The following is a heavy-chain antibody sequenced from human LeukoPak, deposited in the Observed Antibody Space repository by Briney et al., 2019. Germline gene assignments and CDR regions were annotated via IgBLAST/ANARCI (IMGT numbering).Heavy chain of an antibody. D-gene: IGHD6-19*01. J-gene: IGHJ4*02. CDR1: GFSFSSCA. CDR3: AKVKEMYSSGSYYFGY. CDR2: ISGSGDST. Sequence: PGGSLRLSCAASGFSFSSCAMSWVRQAPGKGLEWVSGISGSGDSTDYADSVKGRFTISRDNSKNTLWLQMNSLRADDTAVYYCAKVKEMYSSGSYYFGYWGQGTLVTVSS. V-gene: IGHV3-23*01.